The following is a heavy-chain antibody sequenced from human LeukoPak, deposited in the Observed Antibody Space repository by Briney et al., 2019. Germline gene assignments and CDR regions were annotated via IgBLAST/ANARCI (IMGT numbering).Heavy chain of an antibody. D-gene: IGHD6-6*01. CDR3: ARVAARPFNFDY. CDR2: ICTSGST. V-gene: IGHV4-61*02. Sequence: NPSQTLSLTCTVSGGSISSGSYYWSWIRQPAGKGLEWIGRICTSGSTNYNPSLKSRVTISVDTSKNQFSLKLSSVTAADTAVYYWARVAARPFNFDYWAQGPLVTVSS. CDR1: GGSISSGSYY. J-gene: IGHJ4*02.